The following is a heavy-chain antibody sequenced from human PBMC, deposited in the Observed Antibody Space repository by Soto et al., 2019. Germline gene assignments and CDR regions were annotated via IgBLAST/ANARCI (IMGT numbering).Heavy chain of an antibody. CDR2: IAVGSGYT. V-gene: IGHV1-58*01. CDR3: AADATAWQQMVPSDY. J-gene: IGHJ4*02. Sequence: SVKVSCKASGFTFTSSAFQWVRQARAQRLEWIGWIAVGSGYTNYAQRFQDRVTLTRDMSTATTYMELSRLTSEDTAIYYCAADATAWQQMVPSDYWGQGTLVTVSS. D-gene: IGHD2-8*01. CDR1: GFTFTSSA.